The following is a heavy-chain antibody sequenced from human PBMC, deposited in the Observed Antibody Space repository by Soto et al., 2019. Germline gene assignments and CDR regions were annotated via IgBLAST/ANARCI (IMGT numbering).Heavy chain of an antibody. CDR2: IIPISGTA. CDR3: ARSQGSSTSLEIYYYYYYGMDV. V-gene: IGHV1-69*01. CDR1: GGTFSSYA. Sequence: QVQLVQSGAEVKKPGSSVKVSCKASGGTFSSYAISWVRQAPGQGLEWLGGIIPISGTANYAPKFQGRVTITAEESTSTAYMELSSLRSADTAVYYCARSQGSSTSLEIYYYYYYGMDVWGQGATVTVSS. J-gene: IGHJ6*02. D-gene: IGHD2-2*01.